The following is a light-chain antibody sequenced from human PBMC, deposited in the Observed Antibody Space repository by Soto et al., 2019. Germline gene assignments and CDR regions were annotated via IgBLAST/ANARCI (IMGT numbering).Light chain of an antibody. V-gene: IGKV3-11*01. CDR2: ATS. Sequence: EIELTQSPATLSLSPGERATLSCRASQSIASYVAWYLQRPGQAPRLLIYATSNGATGVPVRFSGSASGTEFTLTISSLETEDSGVYYCQQRNDWPRNTFGHGTRLEIK. CDR3: QQRNDWPRNT. J-gene: IGKJ5*01. CDR1: QSIASY.